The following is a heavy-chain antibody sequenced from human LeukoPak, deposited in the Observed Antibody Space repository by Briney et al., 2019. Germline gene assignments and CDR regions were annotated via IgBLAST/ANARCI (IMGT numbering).Heavy chain of an antibody. CDR2: INPDSGDT. V-gene: IGHV1-2*02. J-gene: IGHJ4*02. D-gene: IGHD1-26*01. Sequence: ASVKVSCKASGYTFTGHYIHWVRQAPGEGLEWMGGINPDSGDTNYAQTFEGRVTMTRDTSTNTTSLDLSKLRSDDTAIYYCARESIRIVGAARVKFFDYWGQGTLLTVSS. CDR3: ARESIRIVGAARVKFFDY. CDR1: GYTFTGHY.